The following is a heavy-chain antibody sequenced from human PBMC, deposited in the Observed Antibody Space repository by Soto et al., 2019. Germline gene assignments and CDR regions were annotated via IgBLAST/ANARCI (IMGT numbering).Heavy chain of an antibody. D-gene: IGHD2-15*01. Sequence: GGSLRLSCAASGFTFSSYAMSWVRQAPGKGLEWVSAISGSGGSTYYADSVKGRFTISRDNSKNTLYLQMNSLRAEDTAVYYCAKDPRYCSGGSCYSEYYYYYYMDVWGKGTTVTVSS. CDR3: AKDPRYCSGGSCYSEYYYYYYMDV. CDR1: GFTFSSYA. CDR2: ISGSGGST. V-gene: IGHV3-23*01. J-gene: IGHJ6*03.